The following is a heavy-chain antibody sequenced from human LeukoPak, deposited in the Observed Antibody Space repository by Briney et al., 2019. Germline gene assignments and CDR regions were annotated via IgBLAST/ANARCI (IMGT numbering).Heavy chain of an antibody. CDR3: ARVDTVMAYYFDL. J-gene: IGHJ4*02. CDR1: GFTARSTY. Sequence: GGSLRLSCAASGFTARSTYMSWVRQAPGKGLEWGSDIYSGGSKYSADWVKGRFTISRDNSKSTLYLQMNSLRAEDTVVYYCARVDTVMAYYFDLWGQGTLVTVSS. D-gene: IGHD5-18*01. CDR2: IYSGGSK. V-gene: IGHV3-53*01.